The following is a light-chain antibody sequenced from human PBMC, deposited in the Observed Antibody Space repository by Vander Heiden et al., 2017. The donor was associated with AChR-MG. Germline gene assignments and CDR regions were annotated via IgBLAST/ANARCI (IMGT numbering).Light chain of an antibody. CDR2: TDN. CDR3: AAWDDSQVV. CDR1: SSNIGSNS. V-gene: IGLV1-44*01. J-gene: IGLJ2*01. Sequence: QSVLTQPPSASETPGQRVTIPCSGSSSNIGSNSVNWYQQLPGTAPKLLIHTDNRRPSGVPDRFSGFKSGTSASLVISGLQSEDEADYYCAAWDDSQVVFGGGTKLTVL.